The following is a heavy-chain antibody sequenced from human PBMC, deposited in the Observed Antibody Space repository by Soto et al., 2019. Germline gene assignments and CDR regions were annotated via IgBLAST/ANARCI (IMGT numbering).Heavy chain of an antibody. V-gene: IGHV3-30-3*01. Sequence: GGSLRFSCAASGFTFSSYAMHWVRQAPGKGLEWVAVISYDGSNKYYADSVKGRFTISRDNSKNTLYLQMNSLRAEDTAVYYCASVFNYYDSSGYQDFDYWGQGTLVTVSS. CDR2: ISYDGSNK. CDR1: GFTFSSYA. CDR3: ASVFNYYDSSGYQDFDY. D-gene: IGHD3-22*01. J-gene: IGHJ4*02.